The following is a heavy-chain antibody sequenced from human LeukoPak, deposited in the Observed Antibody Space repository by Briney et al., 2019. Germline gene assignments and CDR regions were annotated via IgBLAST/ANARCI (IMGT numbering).Heavy chain of an antibody. CDR3: ERGGQVVASTIDF. CDR1: GYTFTNYA. Sequence: ASVKVSCKASGYTFTNYAMNWVRQAPGQRLEWMGWINADNGNTKCSQKFQGRVNITRDTSASTAYMELSSLSSEDTAVNYWERGGQVVASTIDFWGRGTVVTVTS. CDR2: INADNGNT. D-gene: IGHD2-15*01. V-gene: IGHV1-3*01. J-gene: IGHJ4*02.